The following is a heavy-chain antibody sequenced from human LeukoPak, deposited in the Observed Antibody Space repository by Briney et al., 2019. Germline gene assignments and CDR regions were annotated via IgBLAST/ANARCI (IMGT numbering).Heavy chain of an antibody. V-gene: IGHV1-2*02. J-gene: IGHJ4*02. CDR3: ARGGYSYGSAPVDY. CDR2: INPNSGGT. D-gene: IGHD5-18*01. CDR1: GYTFTGYY. Sequence: ASVKVSCKASGYTFTGYYMHWVRQAPGQGLEWMGWINPNSGGTNYAQKFQGRVTMTRDTSISTAYMEPSRLRSDDTAVYYCARGGYSYGSAPVDYWGQGTLVTVSS.